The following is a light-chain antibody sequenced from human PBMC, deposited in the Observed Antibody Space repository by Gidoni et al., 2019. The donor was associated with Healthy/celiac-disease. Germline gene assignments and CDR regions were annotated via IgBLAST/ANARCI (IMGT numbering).Light chain of an antibody. CDR2: GAS. Sequence: IVMTQSPATLSVSPVERVTLSCRASQSVSNNLVWYQQKPGQAPRLRIYGASTRATDIPARFSGSGSGTEFTLTISSLQSEDFAVYYCQKYNTFGGGTKVEIK. J-gene: IGKJ4*01. V-gene: IGKV3-15*01. CDR1: QSVSNN. CDR3: QKYNT.